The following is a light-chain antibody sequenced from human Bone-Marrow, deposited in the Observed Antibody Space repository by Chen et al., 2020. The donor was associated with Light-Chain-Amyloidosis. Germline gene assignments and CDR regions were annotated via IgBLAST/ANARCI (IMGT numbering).Light chain of an antibody. V-gene: IGLV2-14*01. CDR2: EVT. CDR1: SSDVGGDNH. Sequence: QSALTQPASVSGSPGQSITISCTGTSSDVGGDNHVSWYQQHPDKAPKIMIYEVTNRPSWGPDRFSGSKSDNTAALAISGRQTEDEADYFCSSYTITNTLVFGSGTRVTVL. CDR3: SSYTITNTLV. J-gene: IGLJ1*01.